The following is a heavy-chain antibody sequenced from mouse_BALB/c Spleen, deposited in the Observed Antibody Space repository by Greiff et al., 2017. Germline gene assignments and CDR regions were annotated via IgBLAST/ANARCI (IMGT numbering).Heavy chain of an antibody. CDR2: ISTYYGDA. V-gene: IGHV1S137*01. Sequence: VQLQQPGAELVRPGASVKLSCKASGYTFTSYWINWVKQSHAKSLEWIGVISTYYGDASYNQKFKGKATMTVDKSSSTAYMELARLTSEDSAIYYCARLGRHAMDYWGQGTSVTVSS. CDR1: GYTFTSYW. CDR3: ARLGRHAMDY. J-gene: IGHJ4*01. D-gene: IGHD4-1*01.